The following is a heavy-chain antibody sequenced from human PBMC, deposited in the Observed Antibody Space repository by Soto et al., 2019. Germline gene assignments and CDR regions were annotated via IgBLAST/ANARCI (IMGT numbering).Heavy chain of an antibody. D-gene: IGHD2-2*01. CDR2: ISSNGGST. J-gene: IGHJ4*02. V-gene: IGHV3-64D*08. CDR1: GFTFSSYA. CDR3: VKGEALGEPSAAELDY. Sequence: PGGSLRLSCAASGFTFSSYAMTWVRQAPGKGLEYVSAISSNGGSTYYADSVKGRFTISRDNSKNTLYLQMSSLRAEDTAVYYCVKGEALGEPSAAELDYWGQGTLVTVSS.